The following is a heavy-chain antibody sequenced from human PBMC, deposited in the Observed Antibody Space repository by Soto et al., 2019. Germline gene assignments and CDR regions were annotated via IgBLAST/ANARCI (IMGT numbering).Heavy chain of an antibody. Sequence: EVQLVESGGGLVQPGGSLRLSCAASGFTFSSYSMNWVRQAPGKGLEWVSYISSSSSTIYYADSVKGRFTISRDNAKNSLYLQMNSLRAEDTAVYCCARDALVGALDYWGQGTLVTVSS. J-gene: IGHJ4*02. CDR1: GFTFSSYS. D-gene: IGHD1-26*01. V-gene: IGHV3-48*01. CDR3: ARDALVGALDY. CDR2: ISSSSSTI.